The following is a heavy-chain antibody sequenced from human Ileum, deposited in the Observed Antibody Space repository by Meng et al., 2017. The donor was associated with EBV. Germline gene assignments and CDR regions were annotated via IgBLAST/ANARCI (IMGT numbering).Heavy chain of an antibody. CDR3: ARVGQWLPIDY. CDR1: GGSISSSNW. Sequence: LQRPGAVRGQPSGTMPPTCAFSGGSISSSNWWSWVRPPPGKGLEWIGEIYHSGSTNYNPSLKSRVTISVDKSKNQFSLNLSSVTAADTAVYYCARVGQWLPIDYWGQGTLVTVSS. D-gene: IGHD6-19*01. J-gene: IGHJ4*02. V-gene: IGHV4-4*02. CDR2: IYHSGST.